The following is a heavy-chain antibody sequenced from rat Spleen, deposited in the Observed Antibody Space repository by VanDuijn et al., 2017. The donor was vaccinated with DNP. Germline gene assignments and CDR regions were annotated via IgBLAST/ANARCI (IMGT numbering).Heavy chain of an antibody. CDR1: GFTFSYYW. CDR3: TRDLNFGYNYAFDY. V-gene: IGHV5-31*01. D-gene: IGHD1-4*01. Sequence: EVQLVESGGDLVQPGRSLKLSCVASGFTFSYYWMAWIRQVPGKGLEWIASITSGSGTTSYPDSVKGRFTVSRDNAQSTLYLHLTSLRSEDTATYYCTRDLNFGYNYAFDYWGQGVMVSVSS. CDR2: ITSGSGTT. J-gene: IGHJ2*01.